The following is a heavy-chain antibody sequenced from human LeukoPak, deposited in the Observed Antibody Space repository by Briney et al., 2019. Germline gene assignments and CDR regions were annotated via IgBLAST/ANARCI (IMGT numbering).Heavy chain of an antibody. CDR1: GYTFTSSG. CDR3: ARTCCSETSKFDY. V-gene: IGHV1-18*01. Sequence: ASVKVSCKASGYTFTSSGISWVRQAPGQGLEWMGWINAYNGNTNYALKLQGRVTMTTDTSTSTVYMELRSLRSDDTAVYYCARTCCSETSKFDYWGQGTLVTVSS. D-gene: IGHD2-15*01. J-gene: IGHJ4*02. CDR2: INAYNGNT.